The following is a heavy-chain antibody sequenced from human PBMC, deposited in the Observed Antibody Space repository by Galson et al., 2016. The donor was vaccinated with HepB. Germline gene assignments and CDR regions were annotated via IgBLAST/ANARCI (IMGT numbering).Heavy chain of an antibody. CDR2: IYNVNGGKN. CDR3: ARGGDGDYCDF. CDR1: GGSISNYF. D-gene: IGHD3-16*01. V-gene: IGHV4-59*01. J-gene: IGHJ4*02. Sequence: SETLSLTCTVSGGSISNYFWTWIRQSPGKGLEWIGYIYNVNGGKNSYNPSLKSRVTISVDTSKNQFSLKLSSVTAADTAMYYCARGGDGDYCDFWGQGTLVTVSS.